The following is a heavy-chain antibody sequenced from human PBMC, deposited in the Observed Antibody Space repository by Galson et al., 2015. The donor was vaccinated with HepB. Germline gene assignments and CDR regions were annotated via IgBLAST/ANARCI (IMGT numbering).Heavy chain of an antibody. Sequence: SVKVSCKASGYTFTNYAMNWVRQAPGQGLEWMGWINTNTGNPTYAQGSTGRFVFSLDTSVSTAYLQISSLKAEDTAVYYCARRAQYSGSDDAFDIWGQGTMATVSS. J-gene: IGHJ3*02. CDR1: GYTFTNYA. D-gene: IGHD1-26*01. CDR2: INTNTGNP. V-gene: IGHV7-4-1*02. CDR3: ARRAQYSGSDDAFDI.